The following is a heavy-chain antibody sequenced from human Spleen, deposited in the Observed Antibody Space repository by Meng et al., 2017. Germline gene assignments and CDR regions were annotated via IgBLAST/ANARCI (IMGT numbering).Heavy chain of an antibody. D-gene: IGHD2-15*01. J-gene: IGHJ4*02. CDR2: IKSDGSST. V-gene: IGHV3-74*01. Sequence: VQLLESGGGLVQPGVSRRLSCEASVFTLSSYWMRSVRQAPGKGLVWVARIKSDGSSTIYADSVKGRFTISRDNAKTTLLLQMNGLGAEDTAVYYCARGKQISDYCGQGTLVTVSS. CDR3: ARGKQISDY. CDR1: VFTLSSYW.